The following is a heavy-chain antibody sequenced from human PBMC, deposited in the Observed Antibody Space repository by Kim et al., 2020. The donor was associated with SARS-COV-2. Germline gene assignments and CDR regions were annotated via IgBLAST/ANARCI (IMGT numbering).Heavy chain of an antibody. Sequence: VKGRFTISRDNATNSLYLQMNSLRAEDTAVYYCARVSMVRGVITIYGMDVWGQGTTVTVSS. D-gene: IGHD3-10*01. CDR3: ARVSMVRGVITIYGMDV. V-gene: IGHV3-21*01. J-gene: IGHJ6*02.